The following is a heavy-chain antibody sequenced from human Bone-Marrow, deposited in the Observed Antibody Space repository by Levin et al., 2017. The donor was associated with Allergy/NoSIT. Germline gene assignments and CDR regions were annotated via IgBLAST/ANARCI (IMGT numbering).Heavy chain of an antibody. V-gene: IGHV3-21*01. D-gene: IGHD6-13*01. CDR2: ISSGSTYV. CDR3: ARSRLVWGSSRIESFDY. Sequence: LSLTCAASGFSLSSHFMNWVRQAPGKGLEWVSSISSGSTYVNYADSVKGRFTISRDNAKNSLYLQMNSLRVEDTAVYYCARSRLVWGSSRIESFDYWGQGALVTVSS. CDR1: GFSLSSHF. J-gene: IGHJ4*02.